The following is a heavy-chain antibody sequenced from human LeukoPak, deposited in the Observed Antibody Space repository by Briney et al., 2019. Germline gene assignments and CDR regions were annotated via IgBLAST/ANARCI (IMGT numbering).Heavy chain of an antibody. Sequence: GGSLRLSCAASGFIFSSYGMHWVRQAPDKGLEWVAVIWYDGSNKQYADSVKGRFTISRDNSKNTLYLEMNSLRAEDTAVYHCARSYDRSGYYFRTVEYWGQGTLVTVSS. D-gene: IGHD3-22*01. CDR3: ARSYDRSGYYFRTVEY. CDR1: GFIFSSYG. CDR2: IWYDGSNK. J-gene: IGHJ4*02. V-gene: IGHV3-33*01.